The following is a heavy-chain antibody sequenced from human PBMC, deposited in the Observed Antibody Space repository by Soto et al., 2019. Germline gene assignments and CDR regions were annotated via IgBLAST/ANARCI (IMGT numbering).Heavy chain of an antibody. J-gene: IGHJ3*02. CDR2: ISYDGSNK. V-gene: IGHV3-30*03. Sequence: QVQLVESGGGVVQPGRSLRLSCAASGFTFSSYGRHWVRQAPGKGLEWVAVISYDGSNKYYADSVKGRFTISRDNSKNTMYLQMNSLRAEDTAVYYCATAQVPAYPYAFDIWGQGTMVTVSS. CDR1: GFTFSSYG. CDR3: ATAQVPAYPYAFDI. D-gene: IGHD2-2*01.